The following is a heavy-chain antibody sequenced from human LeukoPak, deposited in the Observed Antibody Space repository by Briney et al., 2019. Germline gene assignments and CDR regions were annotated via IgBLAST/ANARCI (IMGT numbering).Heavy chain of an antibody. CDR1: GFTFSSDW. CDR3: AREHSSGYYFEDY. V-gene: IGHV3-7*01. CDR2: IKQDGSEK. J-gene: IGHJ4*02. D-gene: IGHD3-22*01. Sequence: GGSLRLSCAASGFTFSSDWMSWVRQAPGKGLEWVANIKQDGSEKYYVDSVKGRFTISRDNAKTSLYLQMNSLRAEDTAVYYCAREHSSGYYFEDYWGQGTLVTVSS.